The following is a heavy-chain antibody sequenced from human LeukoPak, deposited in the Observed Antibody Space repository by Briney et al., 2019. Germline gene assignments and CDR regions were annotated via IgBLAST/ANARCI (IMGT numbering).Heavy chain of an antibody. J-gene: IGHJ4*02. V-gene: IGHV4-34*01. CDR2: VNHSGST. CDR3: ARQYSWFGELLHLDY. D-gene: IGHD3-10*01. CDR1: GGSFSGYY. Sequence: PSETLSLTCAVYGGSFSGYYWSWIRQPPGKGLEWIGEVNHSGSTNYNPSLKSRVTISVDTSKNQFSLKLSSVTAADTAVYYCARQYSWFGELLHLDYWGQGTLVTVSS.